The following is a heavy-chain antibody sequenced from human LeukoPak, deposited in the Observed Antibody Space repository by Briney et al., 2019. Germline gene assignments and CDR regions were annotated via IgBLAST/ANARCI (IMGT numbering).Heavy chain of an antibody. CDR3: ARATTTRTRFDY. J-gene: IGHJ4*02. CDR1: GGSFSGYY. D-gene: IGHD4-17*01. Sequence: ETLSLTCAVYGGSFSGYYWSWIRQPPGKGLEWVSVIYSGGSTYYADSVKGRFTISRDNSKNTLYLQMNSLRDEDTAVYFCARATTTRTRFDYWGQGTLVTVSS. CDR2: IYSGGST. V-gene: IGHV3-53*01.